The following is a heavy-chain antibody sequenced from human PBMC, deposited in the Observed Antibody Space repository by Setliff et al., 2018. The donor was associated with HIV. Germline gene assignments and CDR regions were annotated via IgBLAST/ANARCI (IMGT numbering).Heavy chain of an antibody. Sequence: SETLSLTCTVSGGSISSSSYYWGWVRQPPGKGLEWIGSIYYSGSTYYNPSLKSRVTISVDTSKNQFSLNLSSVTAADTAVYYCARRPYYDSSGYYNYWGQGTLVTVSS. D-gene: IGHD3-22*01. V-gene: IGHV4-39*01. J-gene: IGHJ4*02. CDR1: GGSISSSSYY. CDR3: ARRPYYDSSGYYNY. CDR2: IYYSGST.